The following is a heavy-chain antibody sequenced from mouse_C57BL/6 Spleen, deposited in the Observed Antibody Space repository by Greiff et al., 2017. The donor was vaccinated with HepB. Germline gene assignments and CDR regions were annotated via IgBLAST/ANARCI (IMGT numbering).Heavy chain of an antibody. CDR3: TRDNLYDYDWGFDY. CDR1: GFTFSSYA. Sequence: DVMLVESGEGLVKPGGSLKLSCAASGFTFSSYAMSWVRQTPEKRLEWVAYISSGGDYIYYADTVKGRFTISRDNARNTLYLQMSSLKSEDTAMYYCTRDNLYDYDWGFDYWGQGTTLTVSS. CDR2: ISSGGDYI. V-gene: IGHV5-9-1*02. J-gene: IGHJ2*01. D-gene: IGHD2-4*01.